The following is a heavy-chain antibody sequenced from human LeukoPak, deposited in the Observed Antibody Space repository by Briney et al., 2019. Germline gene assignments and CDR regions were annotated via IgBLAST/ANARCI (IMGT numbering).Heavy chain of an antibody. CDR1: GFTFSSYA. J-gene: IGHJ3*02. CDR2: ISGSGGST. V-gene: IGHV3-23*01. CDR3: ARIAAAGTVNAFDI. Sequence: GGSLRLSCAASGFTFSSYAMSWVRQAPGKGLEWVSAISGSGGSTSYAQKFQGRVTMTRDTSASTVYMELSSLRSEDTAVYYCARIAAAGTVNAFDIWGQGTMVTVSS. D-gene: IGHD6-13*01.